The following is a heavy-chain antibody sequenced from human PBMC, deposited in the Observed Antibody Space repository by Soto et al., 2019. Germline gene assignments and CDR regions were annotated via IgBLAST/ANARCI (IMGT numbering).Heavy chain of an antibody. CDR1: GFTFSTYA. V-gene: IGHV3-23*01. Sequence: GGSLGLSCAASGFTFSTYAMNWVRQAPGKGLEWVSGISDSGRNTYNADSVKGRFTISRDNSKKTVYLEMNSLRAEDTAVYYCARPPSSSSGAYWGQGTLVTVSS. D-gene: IGHD6-6*01. CDR3: ARPPSSSSGAY. J-gene: IGHJ4*02. CDR2: ISDSGRNT.